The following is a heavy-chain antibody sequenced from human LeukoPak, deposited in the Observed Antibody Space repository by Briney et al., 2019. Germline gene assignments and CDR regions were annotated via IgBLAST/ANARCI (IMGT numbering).Heavy chain of an antibody. Sequence: PSETLSLTCAVYGGSFSGDYWSWIRQSPGKGLKWIGEINHSGSANYNPSLKSRVAISVDTSKKQFSLKLSSVTAADTAAYYCARDRISYSFDSSGYRPRAFDYWGRGTLVTVSS. J-gene: IGHJ4*02. CDR1: GGSFSGDY. CDR2: INHSGSA. CDR3: ARDRISYSFDSSGYRPRAFDY. D-gene: IGHD3-22*01. V-gene: IGHV4-34*01.